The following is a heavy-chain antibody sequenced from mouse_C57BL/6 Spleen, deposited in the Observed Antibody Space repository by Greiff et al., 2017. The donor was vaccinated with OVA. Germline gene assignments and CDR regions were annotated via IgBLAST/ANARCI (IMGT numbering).Heavy chain of an antibody. CDR1: GFTFSSYA. CDR3: ARDRALYYGSSSYYFDY. Sequence: EVQRVESGGGLVKPGGSLKLSCAASGFTFSSYAMSWVRQTPEKRLEWVATISDGGSYTYYPDNVKGRFTISRDNAKNNLYLQMSHLKSEDTAMYYCARDRALYYGSSSYYFDYWGQGTTLTVSS. CDR2: ISDGGSYT. V-gene: IGHV5-4*01. D-gene: IGHD1-1*01. J-gene: IGHJ2*01.